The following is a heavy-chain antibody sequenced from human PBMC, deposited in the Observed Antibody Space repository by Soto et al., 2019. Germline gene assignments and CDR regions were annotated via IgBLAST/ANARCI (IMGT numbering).Heavy chain of an antibody. CDR2: IIPIFGTA. CDR3: AREKVVVVPAAAAERDYYYYYGMDV. Sequence: SVKVSCKASGGTFSSYAISWVRQAPGQGLEWMGGIIPIFGTANYAQKFQGRVTITADKSMSTAYMELSSLRSEDTAVYYCAREKVVVVPAAAAERDYYYYYGMDVWGQGTTVTVSS. D-gene: IGHD2-2*01. V-gene: IGHV1-69*06. J-gene: IGHJ6*02. CDR1: GGTFSSYA.